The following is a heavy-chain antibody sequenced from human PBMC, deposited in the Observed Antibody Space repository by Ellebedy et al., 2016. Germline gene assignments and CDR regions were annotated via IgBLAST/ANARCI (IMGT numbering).Heavy chain of an antibody. CDR3: ARFNPRGAVAGGYDY. CDR2: IYPGDSDT. Sequence: GESLKISCKGSGYSFTSYWIGWVRQMPGKGLEWMGIIYPGDSDTRYSPSFQGQVTISADKSISTAYLQWSSLKASDTAMYYCARFNPRGAVAGGYDYWGQGTLVTVSS. J-gene: IGHJ4*02. D-gene: IGHD6-19*01. V-gene: IGHV5-51*01. CDR1: GYSFTSYW.